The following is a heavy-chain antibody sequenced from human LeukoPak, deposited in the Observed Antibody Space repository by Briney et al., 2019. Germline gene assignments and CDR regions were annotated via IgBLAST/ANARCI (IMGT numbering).Heavy chain of an antibody. D-gene: IGHD2-2*01. CDR1: GGSISSSSHY. V-gene: IGHV4-39*01. Sequence: PSETLSLTCTVSGGSISSSSHYWGWIRQPPGKGLEWIGSMYYSGATYYNPSLKSRVTISIETSKNQFSLKLNSVTAADTAVYYCARLVRYCSTDTCYPFDYWGQGTLVTVSS. J-gene: IGHJ4*02. CDR3: ARLVRYCSTDTCYPFDY. CDR2: MYYSGAT.